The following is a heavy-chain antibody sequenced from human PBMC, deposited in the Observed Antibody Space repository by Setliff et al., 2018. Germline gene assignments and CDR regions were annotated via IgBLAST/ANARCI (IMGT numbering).Heavy chain of an antibody. D-gene: IGHD5-12*01. CDR2: ISHSGST. J-gene: IGHJ4*02. Sequence: SETLSLTCTVSGYSISSGHYWCWSRQPPGKGLEWIGSISHSGSTYYNPSLRSRVTISLDTSKNQFSPKLTSVTAADTAVYYCARGRGYSGYDHFDYWGQGTLVTVSS. CDR1: GYSISSGHY. CDR3: ARGRGYSGYDHFDY. V-gene: IGHV4-38-2*02.